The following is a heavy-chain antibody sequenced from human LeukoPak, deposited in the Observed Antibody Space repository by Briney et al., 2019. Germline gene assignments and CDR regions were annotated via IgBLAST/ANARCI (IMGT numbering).Heavy chain of an antibody. CDR1: GFTFSSYG. J-gene: IGHJ3*02. Sequence: GGSLRLSCAVSGFTFSSYGMHWVRQAPGKGLEWVAFIRYDGSNKYYADSVKGRFTISRDNSKNTLYLQMNSLRAEDTAVYYCAKSDYYYDSTPLRGKDAFDIWGQGTMVTVSS. D-gene: IGHD3-22*01. V-gene: IGHV3-30*02. CDR2: IRYDGSNK. CDR3: AKSDYYYDSTPLRGKDAFDI.